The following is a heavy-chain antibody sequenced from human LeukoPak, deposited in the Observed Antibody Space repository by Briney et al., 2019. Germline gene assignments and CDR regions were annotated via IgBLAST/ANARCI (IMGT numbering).Heavy chain of an antibody. CDR2: IYYSGST. CDR1: GGSISSYY. CDR3: ARGRLKAYSSSLKGFLDFDY. Sequence: SETLSLTCTVSGGSISSYYWSWIRQPPGKGLEWIGYIYYSGSTNYNPSLKSRVTISVDTSKNQFSLKLSSVTAADTAVYYCARGRLKAYSSSLKGFLDFDYWGQGTLVTVSS. D-gene: IGHD6-6*01. J-gene: IGHJ4*02. V-gene: IGHV4-59*01.